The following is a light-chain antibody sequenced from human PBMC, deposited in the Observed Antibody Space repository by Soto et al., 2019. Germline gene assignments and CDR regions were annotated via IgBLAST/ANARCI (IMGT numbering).Light chain of an antibody. CDR3: CSYAGSTTWV. V-gene: IGLV2-23*01. CDR2: EAF. Sequence: QSVLTQPASVSGSPGQSITISCTGTSSDIGSDKLVSWYQQQPGRAPKIIIYEAFKRPSGVSNRFSGSRSGNTASLTISGLRGEDDADYYCCSYAGSTTWVFGGGTKLTVL. CDR1: SSDIGSDKL. J-gene: IGLJ3*02.